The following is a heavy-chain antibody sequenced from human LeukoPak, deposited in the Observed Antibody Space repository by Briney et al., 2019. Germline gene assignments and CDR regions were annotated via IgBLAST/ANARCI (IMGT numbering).Heavy chain of an antibody. V-gene: IGHV4-34*01. CDR2: ISHSGST. D-gene: IGHD2-21*02. CDR1: GGSFSGYF. Sequence: KTSETLSLTCAVYGGSFSGYFWSWIRQSPGKGPEWIGDISHSGSTNYNPSLKSRVTIFIDTSKNQFSLKLSSVTAADRAVYYCARGRGWSDWYRFDYWGQGTLVTVSS. CDR3: ARGRGWSDWYRFDY. J-gene: IGHJ4*02.